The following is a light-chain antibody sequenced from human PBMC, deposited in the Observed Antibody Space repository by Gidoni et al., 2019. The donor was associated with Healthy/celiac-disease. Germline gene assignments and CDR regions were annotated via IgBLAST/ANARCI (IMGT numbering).Light chain of an antibody. CDR2: YDS. V-gene: IGLV3-21*04. CDR3: QVWDSSSDHPGVV. J-gene: IGLJ2*01. CDR1: NNGSKS. Sequence: SYVLPQPPSVSVAPGQTARITCGGNNNGSKSVHWYQQKPGQAPVLFIYYDSDRPSGIPERFSGSNSGNTATLTISRVEAGDEADYYCQVWDSSSDHPGVVFGGGTKLTVL.